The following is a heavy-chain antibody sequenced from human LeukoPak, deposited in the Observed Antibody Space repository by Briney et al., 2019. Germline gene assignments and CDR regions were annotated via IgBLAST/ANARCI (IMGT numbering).Heavy chain of an antibody. CDR2: IDPSGGST. J-gene: IGHJ6*03. Sequence: ASVRLSCTASGHSFNTYNLHWVRQAPGEGLSWLGIIDPSGGSTSYAQKFQVRFTMTRDTSTGTVYMYLSSLRSEDTAVYYCVYSHSGSFSMAVWGKGTTVTVSS. D-gene: IGHD2-15*01. CDR3: VYSHSGSFSMAV. V-gene: IGHV1-46*02. CDR1: GHSFNTYN.